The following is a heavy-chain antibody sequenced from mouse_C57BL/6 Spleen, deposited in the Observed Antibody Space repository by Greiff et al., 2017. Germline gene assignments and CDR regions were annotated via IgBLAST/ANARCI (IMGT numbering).Heavy chain of an antibody. CDR1: GFTFSSYG. D-gene: IGHD1-1*01. CDR3: ARREAITTVVATGYFDY. V-gene: IGHV5-6*02. J-gene: IGHJ2*01. Sequence: EVKLMESGGDLVKPGGSLKLSCAASGFTFSSYGMSWVRQTPDKRLEWVATISSGGSYTYYPDSVKGRFTISRDNAKNTLYLQMSSLKSEDTAMYYCARREAITTVVATGYFDYWGQGTTLTVSS. CDR2: ISSGGSYT.